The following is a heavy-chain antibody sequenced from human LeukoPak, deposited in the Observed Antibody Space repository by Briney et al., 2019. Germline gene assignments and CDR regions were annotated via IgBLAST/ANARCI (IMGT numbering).Heavy chain of an antibody. J-gene: IGHJ4*02. D-gene: IGHD4-17*01. CDR1: GGSVNSGSYY. CDR3: ARTTYGDYGGGFDY. Sequence: SETLSLTCTVSGGSVNSGSYYWSWIRQPPGKGLEWIGYIYNSGSTNYNPSLKSRVTISVDTSMNQFSLKLSSVTAADTAVYYCARTTYGDYGGGFDYWGQGTLVTVSS. CDR2: IYNSGST. V-gene: IGHV4-61*01.